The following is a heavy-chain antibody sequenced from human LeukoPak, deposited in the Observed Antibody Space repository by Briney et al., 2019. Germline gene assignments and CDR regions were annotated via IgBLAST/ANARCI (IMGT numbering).Heavy chain of an antibody. J-gene: IGHJ4*02. CDR3: AGHGSGSYYRFDY. Sequence: SETLSLTCTVSNGSISSSSYYWGWIRQPPGKGLEWIGRVYYSGSTYYNPSLKSRVTISVDTSKNQFSLTLSSVTAADTAVYYCAGHGSGSYYRFDYWGQGTLVAVSS. CDR1: NGSISSSSYY. V-gene: IGHV4-39*01. D-gene: IGHD3-10*01. CDR2: VYYSGST.